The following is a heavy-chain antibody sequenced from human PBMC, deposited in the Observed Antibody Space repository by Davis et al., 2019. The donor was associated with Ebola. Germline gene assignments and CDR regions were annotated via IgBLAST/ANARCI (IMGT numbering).Heavy chain of an antibody. CDR1: GYTFTSYY. Sequence: ASVKVSCKASGYTFTSYYMHCVRQPPGQGLEWMGIINPSGGSTSYAQKFQGRLTMTRDTSTSTVYMQLSSLRSEYTAVYYCASPVRGTAMAREYYDGMDVWGQGTTVTVSS. V-gene: IGHV1-46*01. D-gene: IGHD5-18*01. CDR2: INPSGGST. CDR3: ASPVRGTAMAREYYDGMDV. J-gene: IGHJ6*02.